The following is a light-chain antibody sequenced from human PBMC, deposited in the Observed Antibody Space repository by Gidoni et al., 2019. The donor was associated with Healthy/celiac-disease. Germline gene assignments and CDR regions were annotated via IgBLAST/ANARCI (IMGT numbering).Light chain of an antibody. CDR3: QSADSSVTYEV. Sequence: SYELTQPPSVSVSPGQTARITCSGDALPKQYADWYQQKPGQAPVLVIYKDSESPSGIPELFSGSSSGTTVTLTISGVQAEDEADYYCQSADSSVTYEVFGTGTKVTVL. CDR1: ALPKQY. J-gene: IGLJ1*01. V-gene: IGLV3-25*03. CDR2: KDS.